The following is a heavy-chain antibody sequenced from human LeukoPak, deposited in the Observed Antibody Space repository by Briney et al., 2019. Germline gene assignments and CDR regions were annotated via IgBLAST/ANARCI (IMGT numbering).Heavy chain of an antibody. Sequence: GESLKISCKGSGYTFNTYFIVWVRQMPGKGLEWMGIIYPGDSQTSYSPSFQGQVTISADKSITTAYLQWSSLKASDTAVYYCAHTRSSGYCSSTSCYDAFDIWGQGTMVTVSS. CDR3: AHTRSSGYCSSTSCYDAFDI. CDR1: GYTFNTYF. CDR2: IYPGDSQT. V-gene: IGHV5-51*01. D-gene: IGHD2-2*03. J-gene: IGHJ3*02.